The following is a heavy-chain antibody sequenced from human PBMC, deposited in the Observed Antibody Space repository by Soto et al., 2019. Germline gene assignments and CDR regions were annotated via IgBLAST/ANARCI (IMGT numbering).Heavy chain of an antibody. V-gene: IGHV3-9*01. D-gene: IGHD2-21*01. CDR1: GFTFDDYA. CDR2: ISRNSGSI. CDR3: ALEGLFHSWFDP. J-gene: IGHJ5*02. Sequence: EVQLVESGGGLVQPGRSLRLSCAASGFTFDDYAMHWVRQAPGKGLEWVSGISRNSGSIGYADSVKGRFTISRDNAKNSLYLQMNSLRAEDTALYYCALEGLFHSWFDPWGQGTLVTVSS.